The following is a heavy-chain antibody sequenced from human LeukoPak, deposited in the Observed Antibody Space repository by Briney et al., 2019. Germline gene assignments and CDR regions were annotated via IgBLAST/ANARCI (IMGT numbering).Heavy chain of an antibody. J-gene: IGHJ3*02. CDR3: ARGPYSYDSSGAFDI. CDR1: GDSISSGDYY. D-gene: IGHD3-22*01. CDR2: ISSSGST. V-gene: IGHV4-61*02. Sequence: SETLSLTCTVSGDSISSGDYYWSWIRQPAGKGLGWIGRISSSGSTNYNPSLKSRVTISVDTSKNQFSLKLSSVTAADTAVYFCARGPYSYDSSGAFDIWGQGTMVTVSS.